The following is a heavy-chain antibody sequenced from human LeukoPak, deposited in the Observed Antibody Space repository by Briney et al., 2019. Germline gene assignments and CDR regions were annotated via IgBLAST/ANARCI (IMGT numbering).Heavy chain of an antibody. Sequence: SETLSLTCTVSGYSISSGYYWGWIRQPPGKGLEWIGSIYHSGSTYYNPSLKSRVTISVDTSKNQFSLKLSSVTAADTAVCYCAREGWYGDYGILGAFDIWGQGTMVTVSS. J-gene: IGHJ3*02. D-gene: IGHD4-17*01. CDR2: IYHSGST. CDR3: AREGWYGDYGILGAFDI. V-gene: IGHV4-38-2*02. CDR1: GYSISSGYY.